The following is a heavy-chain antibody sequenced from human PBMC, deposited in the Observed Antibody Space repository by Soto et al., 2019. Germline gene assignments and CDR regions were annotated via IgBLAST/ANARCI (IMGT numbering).Heavy chain of an antibody. Sequence: GGSLRLSCAASGFTFSSVAMAWVRQAPGKGLEWVSGITDTGGNTDYADSVKGRFTISRDNSRNTLYLQMNSLRAEDTAVYYCAKLYWNPRYFDYWGQGTRVTVS. CDR3: AKLYWNPRYFDY. D-gene: IGHD1-1*01. CDR2: ITDTGGNT. J-gene: IGHJ4*02. V-gene: IGHV3-23*01. CDR1: GFTFSSVA.